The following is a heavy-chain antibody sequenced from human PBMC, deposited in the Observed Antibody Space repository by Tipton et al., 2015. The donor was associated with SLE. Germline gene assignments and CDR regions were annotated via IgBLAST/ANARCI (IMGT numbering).Heavy chain of an antibody. CDR2: ISYDGSNK. V-gene: IGHV3-30*04. CDR1: GITFSNYA. D-gene: IGHD1-26*01. Sequence: SLRLSCAASGITFSNYAMHWVRQAPGKGLEWVAVISYDGSNKYEDSVKGRFTISRDNSKNTLYLQMNSLRAEDTAVYYCAGELLDYFDFWGQGTLVTVSS. J-gene: IGHJ4*02. CDR3: AGELLDYFDF.